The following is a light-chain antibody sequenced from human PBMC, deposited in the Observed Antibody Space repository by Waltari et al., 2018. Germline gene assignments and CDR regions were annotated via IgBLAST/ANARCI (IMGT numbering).Light chain of an antibody. J-gene: IGKJ5*01. CDR3: QQYNNWPFT. CDR2: GAS. V-gene: IGKV3-15*01. Sequence: EMVMTQSPATLSLSPAEGATLSCRASQTVSSNLAWYQQKPGQAPRLLIYGASTTATGIPARFSGSGSGTDFTLTISSLQSEDFAVYYCQQYNNWPFTFGQGTRLEIK. CDR1: QTVSSN.